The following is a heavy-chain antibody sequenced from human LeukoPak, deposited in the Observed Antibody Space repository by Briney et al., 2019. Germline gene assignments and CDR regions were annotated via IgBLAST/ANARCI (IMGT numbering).Heavy chain of an antibody. Sequence: GGSLRLSCAASGFTFSSYAMHWVRQAPGKGLEWVAVILYDGSNKYYADSVKGRFTISRDNSKNTLYLQMNSLRAEDTAVYYCARRPYYYGMDVWGQGTTVTVSS. CDR3: ARRPYYYGMDV. CDR1: GFTFSSYA. J-gene: IGHJ6*02. CDR2: ILYDGSNK. V-gene: IGHV3-30-3*01.